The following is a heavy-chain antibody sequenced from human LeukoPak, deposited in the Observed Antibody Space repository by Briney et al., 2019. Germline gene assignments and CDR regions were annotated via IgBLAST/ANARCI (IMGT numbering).Heavy chain of an antibody. D-gene: IGHD3-9*01. J-gene: IGHJ4*02. CDR2: INPNSGGT. Sequence: ASVKVSCKASGYTFTGYYMHWVRQAPGQGLEWMGWINPNSGGTNYAQKFQGRVTMTRDTSISTAYMELSRLRSDDTAVYYCARDHYDILTGYPFYYFDYWGQGTLVTVSS. CDR1: GYTFTGYY. CDR3: ARDHYDILTGYPFYYFDY. V-gene: IGHV1-2*02.